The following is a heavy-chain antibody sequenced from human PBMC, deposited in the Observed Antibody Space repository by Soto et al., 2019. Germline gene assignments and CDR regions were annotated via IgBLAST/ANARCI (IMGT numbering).Heavy chain of an antibody. D-gene: IGHD2-2*01. J-gene: IGHJ3*02. CDR1: AFTFDDYA. CDR3: AKGATTSCFSPFDM. V-gene: IGHV3-9*01. Sequence: EVQLVESGGGLVQPGRSLRLSCAASAFTFDDYAMHWVRQVPGKGLEWVSGISWDGGNIVYADSVKGRFTISRDNAKNSLYLQMNSLRTEDTAAYFCAKGATTSCFSPFDMWGPGKMVTVSS. CDR2: ISWDGGNI.